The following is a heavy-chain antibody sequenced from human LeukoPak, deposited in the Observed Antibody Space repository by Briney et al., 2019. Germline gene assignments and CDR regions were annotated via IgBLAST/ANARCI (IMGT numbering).Heavy chain of an antibody. Sequence: GASVKVSCTASGYTFTIYGLSWVRQAPGQGLEWMGWISPYTHNINYAQNLQGRVTMTTDISTSTAYLEVRSLRSDDTAVYYCARDTQSYGYYVGVIGLWGQGTLVTVS. D-gene: IGHD4-17*01. CDR3: ARDTQSYGYYVGVIGL. J-gene: IGHJ4*02. CDR1: GYTFTIYG. CDR2: ISPYTHNI. V-gene: IGHV1-18*01.